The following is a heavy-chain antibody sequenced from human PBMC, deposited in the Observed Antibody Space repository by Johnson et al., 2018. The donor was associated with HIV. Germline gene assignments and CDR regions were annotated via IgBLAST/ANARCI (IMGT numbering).Heavy chain of an antibody. Sequence: QVQLVESGGGLVKPGGSMRLSCAASGFTFSDYYMSWIRQAPGKGLEWVSYISSSGSTIYYADSVKGRFTIPRDNAKNSLYLQMNSLRAEDTAVYYCAGLPPGIARRAFDIWGQGTMVTVSS. J-gene: IGHJ3*02. CDR2: ISSSGSTI. D-gene: IGHD6-13*01. CDR3: AGLPPGIARRAFDI. CDR1: GFTFSDYY. V-gene: IGHV3-11*04.